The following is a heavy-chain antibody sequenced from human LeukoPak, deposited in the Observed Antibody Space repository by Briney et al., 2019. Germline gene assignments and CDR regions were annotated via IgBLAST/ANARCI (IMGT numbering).Heavy chain of an antibody. Sequence: GGSLRLSCTASESTFDHAMHWVRQTPGKGLEWVSGIGWNSARTGYADSVRGRFTISRDNAKNSAYLQINSLRVEDTAVYYCVAISYLAFDIWGQGTMVTVSS. CDR3: VAISYLAFDI. D-gene: IGHD3-3*01. V-gene: IGHV3-9*01. CDR2: IGWNSART. J-gene: IGHJ3*02. CDR1: ESTFDHA.